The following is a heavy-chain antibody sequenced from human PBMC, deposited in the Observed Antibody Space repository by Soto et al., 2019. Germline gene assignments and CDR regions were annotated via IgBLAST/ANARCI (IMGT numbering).Heavy chain of an antibody. Sequence: PGRSLRLSCAPSGFTVSSNYMSWVRQAPGKGLEWVPVIYSGGSTYYADSVKGRFTISRDNSKNTLYLQMNSLRAEATAVSHCARARSETMVGGVITNIYYYGMDICRRQTRVAVSS. D-gene: IGHD3-10*01. CDR2: IYSGGST. CDR1: GFTVSSNY. J-gene: IGHJ6*02. CDR3: ARARSETMVGGVITNIYYYGMDI. V-gene: IGHV3-53*01.